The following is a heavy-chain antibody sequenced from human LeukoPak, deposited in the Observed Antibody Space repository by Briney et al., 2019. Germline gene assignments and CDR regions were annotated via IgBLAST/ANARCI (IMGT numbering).Heavy chain of an antibody. CDR3: ARSSSGWTHVDY. CDR1: GGPISSSSYY. Sequence: SETLSLTCTVSGGPISSSSYYWGWIRQPPGKGLEWIGRIYYSGSTYYNPSLKSRVTISVDTSKNQFSLNLSSVTAADTAVYYCARSSSGWTHVDYWGHGTLVTVSS. J-gene: IGHJ4*01. D-gene: IGHD6-19*01. V-gene: IGHV4-39*01. CDR2: IYYSGST.